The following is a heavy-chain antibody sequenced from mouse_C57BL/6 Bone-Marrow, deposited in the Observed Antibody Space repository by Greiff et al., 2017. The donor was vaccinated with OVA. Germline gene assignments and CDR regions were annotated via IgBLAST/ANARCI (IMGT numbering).Heavy chain of an antibody. CDR2: IYPGSGST. Sequence: QVQLKQPGAELVKPGASVKMSCKASGYTFTSYWITWVKQRPGQGLEWIGDIYPGSGSTNYNEKFKSKATLTVDTSSSTAYMQLSSLTSEDSAVYYCAKADGYPYYYAMDYWGQGTSVTVSS. CDR1: GYTFTSYW. V-gene: IGHV1-55*01. D-gene: IGHD2-3*01. CDR3: AKADGYPYYYAMDY. J-gene: IGHJ4*01.